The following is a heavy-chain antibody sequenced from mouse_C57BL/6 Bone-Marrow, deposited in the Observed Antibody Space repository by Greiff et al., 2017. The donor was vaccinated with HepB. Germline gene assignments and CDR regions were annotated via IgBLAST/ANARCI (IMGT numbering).Heavy chain of an antibody. J-gene: IGHJ1*03. CDR3: TRSCGNCFGYWYFDV. D-gene: IGHD2-1*01. V-gene: IGHV1-15*01. CDR2: IDPETGGT. CDR1: GYTFTDYE. Sequence: QVQLQQSGAELVRPGASVTLSCKASGYTFTDYEMHWVKQTPVHGLEWIGAIDPETGGTAYNQKFKGKAILTADKSSSTAYMELRSLTSEDSAVYYCTRSCGNCFGYWYFDVWGTGTTVTVSS.